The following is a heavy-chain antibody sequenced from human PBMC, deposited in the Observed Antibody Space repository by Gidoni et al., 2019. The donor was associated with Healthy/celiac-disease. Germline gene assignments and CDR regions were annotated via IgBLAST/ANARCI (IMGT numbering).Heavy chain of an antibody. D-gene: IGHD1-26*01. Sequence: WIGYIYYSGSTYYNPSLKSRVTISVDTSKNQFSLKLSSVTAADTAVYYCARDSVGGAFDIWGQGTMVTVSS. CDR3: ARDSVGGAFDI. J-gene: IGHJ3*02. CDR2: IYYSGST. V-gene: IGHV4-30-4*01.